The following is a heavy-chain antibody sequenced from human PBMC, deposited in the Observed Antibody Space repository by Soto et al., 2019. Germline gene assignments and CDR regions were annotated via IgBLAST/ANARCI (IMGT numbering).Heavy chain of an antibody. J-gene: IGHJ5*02. D-gene: IGHD2-2*01. CDR1: GGTFGSYT. CDR2: IIPIVGIV. Sequence: QVQLVQSEAEVKKPGSSVKVSGKASGGTFGSYTINWVRQAPGQGLEWMGRIIPIVGIVNYAQKLQGRVTITADKSTSTAYMELSSLRSEDTAMYYCARDLGQSGRVLPAPNWFDPWGQGTLVTVSS. V-gene: IGHV1-69*08. CDR3: ARDLGQSGRVLPAPNWFDP.